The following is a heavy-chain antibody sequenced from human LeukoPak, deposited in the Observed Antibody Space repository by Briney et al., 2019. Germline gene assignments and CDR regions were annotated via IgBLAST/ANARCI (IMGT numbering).Heavy chain of an antibody. V-gene: IGHV4-34*01. J-gene: IGHJ4*02. CDR1: GGSCDDYY. D-gene: IGHD5-24*01. CDR3: ARGRDRSKAGDH. CDR2: IHPSGVL. Sequence: SETLPLTCAVYGGSCDDYYCSWIRQPPGKGLEWIGEIHPSGVLYYSSSLMSRVTISIDTSKSQFSLTLTSVTAADTAFYYCARGRDRSKAGDHWGQGSLVTVSS.